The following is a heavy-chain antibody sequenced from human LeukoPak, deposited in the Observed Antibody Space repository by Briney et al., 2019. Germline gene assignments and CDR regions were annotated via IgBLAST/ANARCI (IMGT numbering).Heavy chain of an antibody. D-gene: IGHD5-12*01. V-gene: IGHV5-51*01. CDR1: GYCSTSHW. J-gene: IGHJ4*02. Sequence: GESIKISRKRSGYCSTSHWSGWARQMPGKGLEWVGIFNPGDSDTRYSPSFQGQVTISADKSINTAYLQWSSLKAPDTGMYYCASAVARTWDYWGQGTLVTVSS. CDR3: ASAVARTWDY. CDR2: FNPGDSDT.